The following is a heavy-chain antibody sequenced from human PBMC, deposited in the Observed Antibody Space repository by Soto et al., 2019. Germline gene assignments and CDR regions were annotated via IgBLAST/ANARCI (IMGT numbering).Heavy chain of an antibody. J-gene: IGHJ5*02. Sequence: GSSVKVSCQASADTFSSYAISWVRQAPGQGLEWMGGISLIFGPANYAQKFQGRVTITADESTSTAYMELSSLRSEDTAVYYCARTVAGLRDFDPWGQGTLVTVSS. CDR2: ISLIFGPA. D-gene: IGHD6-19*01. CDR3: ARTVAGLRDFDP. CDR1: ADTFSSYA. V-gene: IGHV1-69*13.